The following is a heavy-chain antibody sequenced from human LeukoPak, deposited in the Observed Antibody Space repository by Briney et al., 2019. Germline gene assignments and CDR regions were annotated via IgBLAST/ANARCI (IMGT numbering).Heavy chain of an antibody. CDR1: GFTFSSYG. D-gene: IGHD1-26*01. CDR3: AKDQGELRFDP. CDR2: INSSGGIA. V-gene: IGHV3-23*01. Sequence: GASLRLSCGTSGFTFSSYGMTWVRQAPGKGLEWVSSINSSGGIAYYADSVKGRFTISRDNSRNTLFLQMNSLRAEDTAIYYCAKDQGELRFDPWAREPWSPSPQ. J-gene: IGHJ5*02.